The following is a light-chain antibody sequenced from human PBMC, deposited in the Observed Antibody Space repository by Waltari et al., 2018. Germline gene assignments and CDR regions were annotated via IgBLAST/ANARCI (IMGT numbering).Light chain of an antibody. J-gene: IGKJ1*01. Sequence: DIQMTQSPSSLSASVEDRVTITCPASQSISNYLNWYQHKPGKAPKLLIYAASSLQSGVPSRFRGRRYETEFTLTITSLQPEDVATYYCQQSLNTLWTFGPATKVEIK. V-gene: IGKV1-39*01. CDR3: QQSLNTLWT. CDR1: QSISNY. CDR2: AAS.